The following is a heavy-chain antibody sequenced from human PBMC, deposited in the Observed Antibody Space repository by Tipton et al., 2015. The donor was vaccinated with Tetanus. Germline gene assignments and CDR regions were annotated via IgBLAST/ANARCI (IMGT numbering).Heavy chain of an antibody. D-gene: IGHD4-23*01. V-gene: IGHV3-48*02. J-gene: IGHJ4*02. CDR2: ISSSSRTI. CDR1: GFTFSSYS. CDR3: ARDRRDSGGNPDY. Sequence: SLRLSCAASGFTFSSYSMNWVRQAPGKGLEWISYISSSSRTIYYADSVKGRFTISRDNAKNSLYLQMNSLRDEDTAVYYCARDRRDSGGNPDYWGQGTLVAVSS.